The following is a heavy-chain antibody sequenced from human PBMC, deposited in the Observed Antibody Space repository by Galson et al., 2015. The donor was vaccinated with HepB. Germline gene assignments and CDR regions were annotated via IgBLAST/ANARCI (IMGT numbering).Heavy chain of an antibody. V-gene: IGHV1-18*01. CDR3: ARGSNYYDSSGYYPPYYFDY. Sequence: SVKVSCKASGGTFSSYAISWVRQAPGQGLEWMGWISGYNANTNYAQKLQGRVTMTTDTSTSTAYMELRSLRSDDTAVYYCARGSNYYDSSGYYPPYYFDYWGQGTLVTVSS. J-gene: IGHJ4*02. CDR1: GGTFSSYA. D-gene: IGHD3-22*01. CDR2: ISGYNANT.